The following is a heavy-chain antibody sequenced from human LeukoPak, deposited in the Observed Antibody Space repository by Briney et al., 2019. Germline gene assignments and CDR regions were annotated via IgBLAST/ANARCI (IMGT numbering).Heavy chain of an antibody. CDR2: IHTDGTK. Sequence: GGSLRLSCEISGFSVSVNYINWVRQAPGKGLEWVSVIHTDGTKYYGDSVKGRFIISRDESKNTVYLQMNSLRAEDTAMYYCARASLLSFEYNGHFDYWGQGTLVTVSS. CDR3: ARASLLSFEYNGHFDY. D-gene: IGHD1-26*01. V-gene: IGHV3-53*01. J-gene: IGHJ4*02. CDR1: GFSVSVNY.